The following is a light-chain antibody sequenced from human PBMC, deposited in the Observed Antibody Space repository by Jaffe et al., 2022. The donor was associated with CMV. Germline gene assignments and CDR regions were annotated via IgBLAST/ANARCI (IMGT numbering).Light chain of an antibody. J-gene: IGKJ2*01. CDR2: WAS. CDR3: QQYCHTPNT. V-gene: IGKV4-1*01. CDR1: QSVFSKSNNKDS. Sequence: DIVMTQSPDSLAVSLGERATINCKSSQSVFSKSNNKDSLVWYQQKAGQPPKLLIYWASTRESGVPDRFSGSGSGTDFTLTIDSLQAEDVAVYYCQQYCHTPNTFGQGTKLEIK.